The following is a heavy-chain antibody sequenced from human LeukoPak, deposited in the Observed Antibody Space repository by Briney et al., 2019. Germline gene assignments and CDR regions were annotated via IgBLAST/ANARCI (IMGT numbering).Heavy chain of an antibody. CDR1: GGSISSGGYY. CDR3: ARDMTTVTYAFDI. Sequence: SQTLSLTCTVSGGSISSGGYYWSWIRQHPGKGLEWIGYIYYSGSTYYNPSLKSRVTISVDTSKNQFSLKLSSVTAADTAVYYCARDMTTVTYAFDIWGQGTTVTVSS. D-gene: IGHD4-11*01. V-gene: IGHV4-31*03. J-gene: IGHJ3*02. CDR2: IYYSGST.